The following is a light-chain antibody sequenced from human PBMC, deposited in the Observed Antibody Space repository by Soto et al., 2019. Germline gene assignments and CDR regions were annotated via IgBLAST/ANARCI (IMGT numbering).Light chain of an antibody. CDR2: DAS. J-gene: IGKJ5*01. V-gene: IGKV1-33*01. Sequence: DIQMTQSPSSLSASVGDRVTITCQASQDISNYLNWYQQKPGKAPKLLIYDASNLETGVPSRFSGSGSGTDFTFTISSLQPEDIATYYCQQYDNLPPFGQGTRLESK. CDR1: QDISNY. CDR3: QQYDNLPP.